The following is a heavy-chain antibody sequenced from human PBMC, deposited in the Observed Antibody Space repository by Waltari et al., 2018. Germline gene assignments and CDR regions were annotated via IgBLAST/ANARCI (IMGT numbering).Heavy chain of an antibody. CDR1: GDTFTSYG. V-gene: IGHV1-69*01. CDR2: ISPASTAL. Sequence: QVQLVQSGAEVKKPGSSVKVSCKASGDTFTSYGINWVRQAPGQGLEWMGGISPASTALIYAQSFQGRFTITADESTTTAYIEVSSLRSEDTAMYYCARDMRGAYLFPAPFDFWGQGTLVIVSS. D-gene: IGHD3-16*01. CDR3: ARDMRGAYLFPAPFDF. J-gene: IGHJ4*02.